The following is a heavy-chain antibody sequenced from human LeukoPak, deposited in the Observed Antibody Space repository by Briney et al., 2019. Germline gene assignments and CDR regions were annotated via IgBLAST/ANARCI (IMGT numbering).Heavy chain of an antibody. CDR3: ARGTKDYYDSSGPGSYFDL. Sequence: GASVKVSCKASGYTFTSYGISWVRQAPGQGLEWMGWISAYNGNTNYAQKLQGRVTMTTDTSTSTAYMELRSLRSDDTAVYYCARGTKDYYDSSGPGSYFDLRGRGTLVTVSS. CDR2: ISAYNGNT. J-gene: IGHJ2*01. V-gene: IGHV1-18*01. CDR1: GYTFTSYG. D-gene: IGHD3-22*01.